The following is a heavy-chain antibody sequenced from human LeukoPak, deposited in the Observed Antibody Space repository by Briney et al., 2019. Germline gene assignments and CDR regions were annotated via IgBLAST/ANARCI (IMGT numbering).Heavy chain of an antibody. CDR1: GGSISSNSYY. V-gene: IGHV4-39*07. CDR2: IYYSGST. J-gene: IGHJ3*02. Sequence: SETLSLTCAVSGGSISSNSYYWGWIRQPPGKGLEWIGSIYYSGSTYYNPSLTSRLTLSVDMSKSQLSLKLSSVTAADTAVYYCARERAQLFLSRVGAFDIWGQGTTVTVSS. D-gene: IGHD5-18*01. CDR3: ARERAQLFLSRVGAFDI.